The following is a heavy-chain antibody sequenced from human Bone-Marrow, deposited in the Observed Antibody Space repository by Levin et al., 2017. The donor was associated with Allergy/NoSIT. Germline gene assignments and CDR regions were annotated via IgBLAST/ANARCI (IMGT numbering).Heavy chain of an antibody. CDR3: TRDLPGPYFGMDV. D-gene: IGHD2-21*01. CDR1: GFTFSGYW. Sequence: GGSLRLSCVGSGFTFSGYWMNWVRQVPGKGLEFVSRINGDGSSTEYADSVKGRFTISRDNAKNTVTLEMINLRAQDTAVYYCTRDLPGPYFGMDVWGQGTTVTVSS. J-gene: IGHJ6*02. CDR2: INGDGSST. V-gene: IGHV3-74*03.